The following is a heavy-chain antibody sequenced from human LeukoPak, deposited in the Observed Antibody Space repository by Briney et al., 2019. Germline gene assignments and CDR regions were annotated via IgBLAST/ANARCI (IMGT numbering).Heavy chain of an antibody. D-gene: IGHD5-24*01. CDR3: ARRGLGLQALFDY. Sequence: SETLSLTCSVSGGSISKSYWSWIRQPPKKGLEWIGFIYYSGSTNYNPSLKRRVTISLDTSKNQFSLKTSSVTAADTALYYCARRGLGLQALFDYWGQGTLVTVSS. CDR2: IYYSGST. CDR1: GGSISKSY. J-gene: IGHJ4*02. V-gene: IGHV4-59*01.